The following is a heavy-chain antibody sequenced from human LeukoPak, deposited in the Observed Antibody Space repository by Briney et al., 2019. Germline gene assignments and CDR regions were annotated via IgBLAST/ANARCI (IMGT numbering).Heavy chain of an antibody. V-gene: IGHV3-23*01. D-gene: IGHD2-2*02. CDR2: ISGSGGST. J-gene: IGHJ4*02. CDR3: AKARADCSSTSCHIFDY. CDR1: GFTFSSYA. Sequence: GGSLRLSCAASGFTFSSYAMSWVRQAPGKGLEWVSAISGSGGSTYYADSVKGQFTISRDNSKNTLYLQMNSLRAEDTAVYYCAKARADCSSTSCHIFDYWGQGTLVTVSS.